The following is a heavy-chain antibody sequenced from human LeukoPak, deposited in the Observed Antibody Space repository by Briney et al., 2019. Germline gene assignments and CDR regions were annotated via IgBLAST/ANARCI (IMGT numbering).Heavy chain of an antibody. CDR2: IFYSGST. Sequence: SETLSLTCTVSGGSISSSTYLWGWIRQPPGEGLEWIGSIFYSGSTYYSPSLKSRVTVSVDTSNNQFSLRLSSVTAADTAVYFCARQGVIISYFDYWGQGALVTVSS. J-gene: IGHJ4*02. CDR3: ARQGVIISYFDY. V-gene: IGHV4-39*01. CDR1: GGSISSSTYL. D-gene: IGHD3-10*01.